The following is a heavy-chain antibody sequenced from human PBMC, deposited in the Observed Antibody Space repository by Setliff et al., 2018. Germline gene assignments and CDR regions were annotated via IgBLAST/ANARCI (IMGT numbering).Heavy chain of an antibody. Sequence: SETLSLTCTVSGGSISSSSYYWCWIRQPPGKGLEWIGSIYYRGSTYYNPSLKSRVTISVDTSKNQFSLKLSSVTAADTAVYYCARTYNFWSGYFDYWGQGSLVTVSS. CDR2: IYYRGST. V-gene: IGHV4-39*07. D-gene: IGHD3-3*01. J-gene: IGHJ4*02. CDR3: ARTYNFWSGYFDY. CDR1: GGSISSSSYY.